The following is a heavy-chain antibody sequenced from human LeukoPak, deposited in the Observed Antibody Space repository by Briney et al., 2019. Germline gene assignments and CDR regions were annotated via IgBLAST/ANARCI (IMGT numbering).Heavy chain of an antibody. Sequence: SETLSLTCTVSGGSISSYYWSWIRQPPGKGLEWIGYIYYSGSTYYNPSLKSRVTISVDTSKNQFSLKLSSVTAADTAVYYCARRSYYDSSGYYYVRNWFDPWGQGTLVTVSS. CDR3: ARRSYYDSSGYYYVRNWFDP. J-gene: IGHJ5*02. D-gene: IGHD3-22*01. CDR2: IYYSGST. CDR1: GGSISSYY. V-gene: IGHV4-59*04.